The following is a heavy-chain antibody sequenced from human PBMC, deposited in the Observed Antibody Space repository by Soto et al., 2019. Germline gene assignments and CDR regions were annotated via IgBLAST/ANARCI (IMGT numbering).Heavy chain of an antibody. D-gene: IGHD1-20*01. CDR1: GGSISSYY. CDR3: ARDQGYNWNPSGWFDP. Sequence: QVQLQESGPGLVKPSETLSLTCTVSGGSISSYYWSWIRQPPGKGLEWIGYIYYSGSTNYNPSLKSRVTISVDTSKNQFSLKLSSVTAADTAVYYCARDQGYNWNPSGWFDPWGQGTLVTVSS. CDR2: IYYSGST. J-gene: IGHJ5*02. V-gene: IGHV4-59*01.